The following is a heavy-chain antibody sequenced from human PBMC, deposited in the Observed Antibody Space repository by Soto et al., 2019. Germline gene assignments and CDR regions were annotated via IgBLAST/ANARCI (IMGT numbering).Heavy chain of an antibody. CDR3: ARDHYGDTYYFDY. J-gene: IGHJ4*02. CDR1: GGSISSGAYY. D-gene: IGHD4-17*01. Sequence: QVQLQESGPGLVKPSQTLSLTCTVSGGSISSGAYYWSWVRQPPGKGLEWIGYIYYSGSTYYNPSLKSRVNISVDTSKNQFSLKLSSVTATATAVYSCARDHYGDTYYFDYWGQGTLVTVSS. CDR2: IYYSGST. V-gene: IGHV4-30-4*01.